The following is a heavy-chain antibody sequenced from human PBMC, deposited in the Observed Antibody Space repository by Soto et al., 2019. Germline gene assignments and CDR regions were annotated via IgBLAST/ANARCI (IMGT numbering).Heavy chain of an antibody. V-gene: IGHV4-30-4*01. CDR2: IYYTETT. Sequence: TLSLTCAVSGVSVTNGDYYWTWMRQSPGKGLEWIGNIYYTETTNYNPSLNSRLSISIDTSRNQFSLQLTSVTAADTAIYYCARQRRGGYWFDHWGQGTLVTVSS. CDR3: ARQRRGGYWFDH. J-gene: IGHJ5*02. CDR1: GVSVTNGDYY.